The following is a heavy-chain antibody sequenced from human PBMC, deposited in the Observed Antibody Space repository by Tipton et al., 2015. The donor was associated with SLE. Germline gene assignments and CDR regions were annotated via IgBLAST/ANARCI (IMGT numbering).Heavy chain of an antibody. CDR2: ISAYNGNT. CDR1: GYRFNSYG. CDR3: ARANPLNMIVSPFDF. D-gene: IGHD3-22*01. Sequence: QVQLVQSGAEVKKPGASVKVSCKASGYRFNSYGMSWVRQAPGQGLEWMGWISAYNGNTKHAQKFQGRVTMTTETSTSTAYLDLRSLRSDDTAVYYCARANPLNMIVSPFDFWGQGTLVTVSS. V-gene: IGHV1-18*01. J-gene: IGHJ4*02.